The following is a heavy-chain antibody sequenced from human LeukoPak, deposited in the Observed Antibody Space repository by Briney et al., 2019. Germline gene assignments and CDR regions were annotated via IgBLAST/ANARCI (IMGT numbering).Heavy chain of an antibody. CDR2: IYSSGST. CDR3: SRRAVRSGTYFAFDI. Sequence: SETLSLTCTVSDGSISSYYWNYIRQPPGKGLEWIGYIYSSGSTNYNPSLKSRVTISLDTSKNQFFLNLSSVTAADTAVYYCSRRAVRSGTYFAFDIWGQGTMVSVSS. V-gene: IGHV4-59*01. J-gene: IGHJ3*02. CDR1: DGSISSYY. D-gene: IGHD3-10*01.